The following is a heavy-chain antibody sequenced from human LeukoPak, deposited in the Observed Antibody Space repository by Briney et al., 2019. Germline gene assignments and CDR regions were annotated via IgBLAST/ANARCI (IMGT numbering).Heavy chain of an antibody. D-gene: IGHD6-13*01. CDR1: GFTLSSYA. CDR3: AKDAGYSSSWSPDY. J-gene: IGHJ4*02. CDR2: ISGSGGST. V-gene: IGHV3-23*01. Sequence: GGSLRLSCAASGFTLSSYAMSWVRQAPGKGLEWVSSISGSGGSTYYADFMKGRFTISRDNSKNTLYLQMNSLRAEDTAVYYCAKDAGYSSSWSPDYWGQGTLVTVSS.